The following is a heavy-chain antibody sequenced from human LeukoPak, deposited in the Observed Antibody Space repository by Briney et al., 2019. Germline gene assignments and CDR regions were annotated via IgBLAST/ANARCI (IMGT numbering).Heavy chain of an antibody. CDR1: GFTFSSYW. CDR3: AKGVSAVVPHALDY. V-gene: IGHV3-23*01. J-gene: IGHJ4*02. D-gene: IGHD2-15*01. Sequence: GGSLRLSCAASGFTFSSYWMHWVRQAPGKGLEWVSAVSGSGSSTYYADSVKGRFTISRDNSKNTLYLQMNSLRAEDTAVYYCAKGVSAVVPHALDYWGQGTLVTVSS. CDR2: VSGSGSST.